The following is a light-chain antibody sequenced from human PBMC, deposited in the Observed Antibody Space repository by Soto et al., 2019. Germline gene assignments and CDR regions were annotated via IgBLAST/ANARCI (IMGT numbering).Light chain of an antibody. CDR2: GAS. CDR3: QQYNNWPRT. J-gene: IGKJ1*01. CDR1: QSVSNN. V-gene: IGKV3D-15*01. Sequence: SVLTQSPGTLSLSPGERATLSCRASQSVSNNYLAWYQQKPGQAPRLLIYGASSRATGIPDRFSGSGSGTEFTLTINSLQSEDFAVYYCQQYNNWPRTFGQGTKVDIK.